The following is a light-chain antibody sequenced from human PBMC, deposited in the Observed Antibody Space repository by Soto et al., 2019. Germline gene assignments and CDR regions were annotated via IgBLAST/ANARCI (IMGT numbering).Light chain of an antibody. CDR2: SAS. CDR3: QQYGSSPRT. V-gene: IGKV3-20*01. J-gene: IGKJ1*01. CDR1: QSVSANN. Sequence: ENVLTQSPGTLSLSPGERATLSCRASQSVSANNLAWYQQKAGQAPRLLIYSASSRATGIPDRFSGSGSGTDFTLTISRLEPEDLAVYYCQQYGSSPRTFGRGTKVEIK.